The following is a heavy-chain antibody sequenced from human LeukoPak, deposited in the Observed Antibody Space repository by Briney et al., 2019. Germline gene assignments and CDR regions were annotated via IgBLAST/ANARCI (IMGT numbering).Heavy chain of an antibody. D-gene: IGHD7-27*01. Sequence: SQTLSLTCGISGDSVSVSRDVWNWIRQSPSRGLEWLGRTYYKSKWYTDFAVSVKSRITISPDTSKNQFSLQLNSVTPEDTAVYYCARDADWGYDAFDIWGQGTMVTVSP. CDR1: GDSVSVSRDV. V-gene: IGHV6-1*01. J-gene: IGHJ3*02. CDR3: ARDADWGYDAFDI. CDR2: TYYKSKWYT.